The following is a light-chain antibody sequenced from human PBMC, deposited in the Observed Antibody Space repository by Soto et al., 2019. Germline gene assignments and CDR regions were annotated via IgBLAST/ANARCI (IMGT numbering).Light chain of an antibody. J-gene: IGLJ2*01. CDR1: SIDVGGYNY. Sequence: QSALTQPASESGSPGQSITISCTGTSIDVGGYNYVSWYQHHPGKAPKLMIYGVTNRPSGVSIRFSGSKSGNTASLTISGLQPEDEADYYCTSYIHRRTLVVFGGGTKLTVL. CDR2: GVT. V-gene: IGLV2-14*01. CDR3: TSYIHRRTLVV.